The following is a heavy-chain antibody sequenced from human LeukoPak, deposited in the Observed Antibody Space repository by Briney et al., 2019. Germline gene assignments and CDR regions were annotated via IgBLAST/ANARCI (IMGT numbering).Heavy chain of an antibody. CDR2: IYGSGDKK. Sequence: GGSLRLSCAASGFTFSSYWMSWVRQAPGKGLEWVSVIYGSGDKKYYADSVKGRFTISRDNSKNTQYLQMNSLRVEDTAVYYCAKERSSGLHDAFDIWGQGTMVTVSS. CDR3: AKERSSGLHDAFDI. CDR1: GFTFSSYW. D-gene: IGHD6-6*01. J-gene: IGHJ3*02. V-gene: IGHV3-23*01.